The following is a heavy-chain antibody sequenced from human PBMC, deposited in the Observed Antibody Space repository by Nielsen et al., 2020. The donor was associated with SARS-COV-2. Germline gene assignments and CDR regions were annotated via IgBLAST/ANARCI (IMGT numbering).Heavy chain of an antibody. CDR3: ARDMGDYVWGSYRYSWYFDY. J-gene: IGHJ4*02. V-gene: IGHV3-48*03. CDR1: GFTFSSYE. D-gene: IGHD3-16*02. CDR2: ISSSGSTI. Sequence: GGSLRLSCAASGFTFSSYEMNWVRQAPGKGLEWVSYISSSGSTIYYADSVKGRFTISRDNAKNSLYLQMNSLRAEDTAVYYCARDMGDYVWGSYRYSWYFDYWGQGTLVTVSS.